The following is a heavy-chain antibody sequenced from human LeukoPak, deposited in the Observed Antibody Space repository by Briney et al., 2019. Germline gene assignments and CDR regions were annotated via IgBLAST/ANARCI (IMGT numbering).Heavy chain of an antibody. CDR2: ISGSGGRT. CDR3: AKDQVPIAVAAPFDY. V-gene: IGHV3-23*01. CDR1: GFTFSSYA. Sequence: GGSLRLSCAASGFTFSSYAMSWVRQAPGKGLEWVSAISGSGGRTYYADSVKGRFTISRDNTKTTLYLQMTSLRAEDTAVYYCAKDQVPIAVAAPFDYWGQGTLVTVSS. J-gene: IGHJ4*02. D-gene: IGHD6-19*01.